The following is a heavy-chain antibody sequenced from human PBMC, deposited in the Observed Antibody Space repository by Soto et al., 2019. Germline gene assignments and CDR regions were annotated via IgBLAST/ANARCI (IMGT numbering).Heavy chain of an antibody. CDR3: AKCAGSGWYPDY. D-gene: IGHD6-19*01. V-gene: IGHV3-23*01. J-gene: IGHJ4*02. Sequence: EVQLLESAVGLVQPGGSLSLPCAASGFTFISYAMRWVRQAPGKGLEWVSAISGSGGNTYYADSVKGRFTISRDNSKNTLFLQLNSLRAEDTAVYYCAKCAGSGWYPDYWGQGTLVTVSS. CDR1: GFTFISYA. CDR2: ISGSGGNT.